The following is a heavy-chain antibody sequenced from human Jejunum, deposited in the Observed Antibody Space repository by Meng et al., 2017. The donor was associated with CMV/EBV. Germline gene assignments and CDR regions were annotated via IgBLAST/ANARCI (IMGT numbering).Heavy chain of an antibody. CDR2: ISTSSNYI. V-gene: IGHV3-21*01. Sequence: AASGFTFRTYSMNWVRQAPGKGLEWVSFISTSSNYIYYSDSVKGRFTISRDNAKNSLYFQMNSLRAEDTALYYRARDMSSPYFDYWGQGALVTVSS. D-gene: IGHD3-10*01. CDR3: ARDMSSPYFDY. J-gene: IGHJ4*02. CDR1: GFTFRTYS.